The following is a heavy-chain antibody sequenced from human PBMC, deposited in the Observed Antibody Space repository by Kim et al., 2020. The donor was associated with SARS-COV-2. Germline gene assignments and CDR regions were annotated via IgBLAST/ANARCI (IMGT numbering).Heavy chain of an antibody. D-gene: IGHD5-12*01. Sequence: YAASVKGRFTISRDDSKSIAYLQMNSLKTEDTAVYYCTRVAGYSGYEDDYWGQGTLVTVSS. V-gene: IGHV3-49*02. CDR3: TRVAGYSGYEDDY. J-gene: IGHJ4*02.